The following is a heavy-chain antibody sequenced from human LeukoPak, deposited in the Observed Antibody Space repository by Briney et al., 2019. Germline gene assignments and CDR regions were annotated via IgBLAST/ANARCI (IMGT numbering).Heavy chain of an antibody. CDR3: ARGNYCSGGSCYDGAFDY. J-gene: IGHJ4*02. CDR2: SSGYNGNT. CDR1: GYTFTSYG. D-gene: IGHD2-15*01. V-gene: IGHV1-18*01. Sequence: ASVKVSCKASGYTFTSYGISWVRQAPGQGLEWMGWSSGYNGNTNYAQKLQGRVTMTTDTSTSTAHMELRSLRSDDTAVYYCARGNYCSGGSCYDGAFDYWGQGTLVTVSS.